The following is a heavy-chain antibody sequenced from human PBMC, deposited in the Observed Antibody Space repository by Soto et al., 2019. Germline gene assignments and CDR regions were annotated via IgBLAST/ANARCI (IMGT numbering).Heavy chain of an antibody. Sequence: QLVESGGGLVRPGGSLRLSCSASGFIISSAWMNWVRQAPGKGLEWVGRIKTKIEGETTHYAAPVNGRFTVSRDDSKNMLYLQMNSLKADDTALYYCTTGSVEGVWGQGTTVTVSS. CDR1: GFIISSAW. CDR3: TTGSVEGV. J-gene: IGHJ6*02. V-gene: IGHV3-15*07. CDR2: IKTKIEGETT. D-gene: IGHD2-15*01.